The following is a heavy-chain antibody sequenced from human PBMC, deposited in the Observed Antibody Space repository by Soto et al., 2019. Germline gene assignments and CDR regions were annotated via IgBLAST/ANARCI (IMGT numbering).Heavy chain of an antibody. Sequence: EVQLVESGGGLVQPGRSLRLSCAASGFTFDDSAMHWVRQAPGKGLEWVSGISWNSGSIGYADSVKGRFTISRDNAKNSLYLQMNSLRAEDTALYYCAKDNDYGDYDENWYFDLWGRGTLVTVSS. V-gene: IGHV3-9*01. CDR3: AKDNDYGDYDENWYFDL. CDR1: GFTFDDSA. D-gene: IGHD4-17*01. J-gene: IGHJ2*01. CDR2: ISWNSGSI.